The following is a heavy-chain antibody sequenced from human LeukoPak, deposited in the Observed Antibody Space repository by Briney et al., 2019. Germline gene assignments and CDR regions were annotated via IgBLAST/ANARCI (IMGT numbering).Heavy chain of an antibody. D-gene: IGHD3-22*01. J-gene: IGHJ1*01. CDR1: GGTFTSYD. Sequence: SVKVSCKASGGTFTSYDISWVRQAPGQGLEWMGRIIPIFGTANYAQKFQGRVTITMDESTSTAYMELSSLRSEDTAVYYCARGPGLVVVGTEYFQHWGQGTLVTVSS. CDR2: IIPIFGTA. V-gene: IGHV1-69*05. CDR3: ARGPGLVVVGTEYFQH.